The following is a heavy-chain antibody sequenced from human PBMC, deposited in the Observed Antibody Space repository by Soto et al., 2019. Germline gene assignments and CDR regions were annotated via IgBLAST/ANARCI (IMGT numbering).Heavy chain of an antibody. CDR3: ARTRMIESWIDY. J-gene: IGHJ4*01. Sequence: QVQLQESGPGLMKPSETLSLTCDVSGDSISTYYWSWIRQPPGKGLEWIGYVYYSGSTLYNPSLESRVTLPIDMSKKQVSLKLSSVIAADTAVYYCARTRMIESWIDYWGHGTLVTVSS. V-gene: IGHV4-59*01. CDR1: GDSISTYY. CDR2: VYYSGST. D-gene: IGHD2-21*01.